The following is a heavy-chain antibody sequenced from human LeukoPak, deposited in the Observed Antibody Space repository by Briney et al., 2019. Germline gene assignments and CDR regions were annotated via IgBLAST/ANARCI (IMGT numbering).Heavy chain of an antibody. Sequence: GGSLRLSCAASGFTFSSYAMSWVRQAPGKGQEWVSATSSSGGSTYYADSVKGRFTISRDNSKNTLYLQMNSLRAEDTAVYYCAKFASASCCQSAFDIWGQGTMVTVSS. CDR3: AKFASASCCQSAFDI. CDR2: TSSSGGST. J-gene: IGHJ3*02. D-gene: IGHD2-2*01. CDR1: GFTFSSYA. V-gene: IGHV3-23*01.